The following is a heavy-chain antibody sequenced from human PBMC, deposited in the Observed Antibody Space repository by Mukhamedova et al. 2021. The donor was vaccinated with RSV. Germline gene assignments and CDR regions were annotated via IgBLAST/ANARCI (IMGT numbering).Heavy chain of an antibody. CDR3: ARGFNFGSYYYGLNF. CDR2: IYTSGST. J-gene: IGHJ6*01. D-gene: IGHD3-10*01. V-gene: IGHV4-59*10. CDR1: GGSITNYY. Sequence: GGSITNYYWTWIRQPAGKGLEWIGRIYTSGSTTYNPSLKSRVTMSKDASNNEFSLKLSSVTAADTAIYYCARGFNFGSYYYGLNF.